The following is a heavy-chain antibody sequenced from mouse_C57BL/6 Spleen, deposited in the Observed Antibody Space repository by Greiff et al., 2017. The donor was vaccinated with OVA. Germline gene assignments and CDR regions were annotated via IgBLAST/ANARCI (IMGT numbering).Heavy chain of an antibody. CDR3: ARRKFWDGDY. J-gene: IGHJ2*01. CDR2: ISSGSSTI. D-gene: IGHD4-1*01. CDR1: GFTFSDYG. V-gene: IGHV5-17*01. Sequence: DVKLVESGGGLVKPGGSLKLSCAASGFTFSDYGMHWVRQAPEKGLEWVAYISSGSSTIYYADTVKGRFTISRDNAKNTLFLQMTSLRSEDTAMNYCARRKFWDGDYWGQGTTLTVSS.